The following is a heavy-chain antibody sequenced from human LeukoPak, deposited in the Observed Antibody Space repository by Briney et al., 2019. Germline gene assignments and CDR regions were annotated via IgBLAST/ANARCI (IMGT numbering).Heavy chain of an antibody. CDR2: INSQSDGATT. Sequence: GGSLRLSCAASGFTFSDAWMSWVRQAPGKGLEWVGRINSQSDGATTVYGAPVKGRFTISRDDLQNTGYLQMNSLKTEDTAVYYCAREYPPGDYMDVWGKGTTVTVSS. CDR1: GFTFSDAW. J-gene: IGHJ6*03. D-gene: IGHD2-2*02. CDR3: AREYPPGDYMDV. V-gene: IGHV3-15*01.